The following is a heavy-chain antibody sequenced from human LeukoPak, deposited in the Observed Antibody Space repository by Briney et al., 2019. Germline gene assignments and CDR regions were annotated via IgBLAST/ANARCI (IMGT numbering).Heavy chain of an antibody. Sequence: SVKVSCKASGGTFSSYVISWVRQAPGQGLEWMGGIIPIFGTANHAQKFQGRVTITADESTSTAYMELSSLRSEDTAVYYCARSPSSVAATRFDPWGQGTLVTVSS. CDR3: ARSPSSVAATRFDP. V-gene: IGHV1-69*13. D-gene: IGHD2-15*01. J-gene: IGHJ5*02. CDR2: IIPIFGTA. CDR1: GGTFSSYV.